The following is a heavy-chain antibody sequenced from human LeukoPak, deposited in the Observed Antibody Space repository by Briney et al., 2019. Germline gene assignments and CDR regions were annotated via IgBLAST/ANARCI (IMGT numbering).Heavy chain of an antibody. CDR1: GGSISSGGYY. D-gene: IGHD3-22*01. CDR2: IYYGGST. Sequence: SETLSLTCTVSGGSISSGGYYWSWIRQHPGKGLEWIGYIYYGGSTYYNPSLKSRVTISVDTSKNQFSLKLSSVTAADTAVYYCAFGNDSSGYYSIDYWGQGTLVTVSS. J-gene: IGHJ4*02. CDR3: AFGNDSSGYYSIDY. V-gene: IGHV4-31*03.